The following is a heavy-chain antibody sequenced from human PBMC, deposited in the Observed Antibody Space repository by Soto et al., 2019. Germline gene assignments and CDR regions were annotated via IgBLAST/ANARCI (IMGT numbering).Heavy chain of an antibody. J-gene: IGHJ4*02. D-gene: IGHD3-16*01. CDR3: TRDSGGRGGY. Sequence: EVQLVESGGGLVQPGGSLRLSCAASGFTFSTYWMHWVRQAPGKGLVWVSRINEDGSTINYADSVKGRFTISRDNAKKRLYVEVNSRRAEDTAVYYCTRDSGGRGGYWGQGTLVTVSS. CDR2: INEDGSTI. CDR1: GFTFSTYW. V-gene: IGHV3-74*01.